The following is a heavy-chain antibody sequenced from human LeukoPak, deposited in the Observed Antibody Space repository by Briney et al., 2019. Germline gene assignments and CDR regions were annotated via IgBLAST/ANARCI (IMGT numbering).Heavy chain of an antibody. V-gene: IGHV1-2*02. CDR2: INPNSGGT. Sequence: ASVKVSCKASGYTFTGYYMHWVRQAPGQGLEWMGWINPNSGGTNYAQKFQDRVTMTRDTSISTAYMELSRLRSDDTAVYYCARALTIFGVASGYWGQGTLVTVSS. J-gene: IGHJ4*02. CDR3: ARALTIFGVASGY. CDR1: GYTFTGYY. D-gene: IGHD3-3*01.